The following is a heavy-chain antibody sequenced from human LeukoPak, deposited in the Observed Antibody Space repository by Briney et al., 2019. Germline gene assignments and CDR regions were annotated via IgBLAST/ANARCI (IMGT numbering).Heavy chain of an antibody. CDR1: GFTFSSYW. J-gene: IGHJ4*02. D-gene: IGHD2-15*01. V-gene: IGHV3-7*03. Sequence: GGSLRLSCAASGFTFSSYWMSWVRQAPGKGLERVANVKQDGSEKYYVDSVKGRFTISRDNAKNSLYLQMNSLRAEDTAEYYCARDGGEGFIDYWGQGTLVTVSS. CDR3: ARDGGEGFIDY. CDR2: VKQDGSEK.